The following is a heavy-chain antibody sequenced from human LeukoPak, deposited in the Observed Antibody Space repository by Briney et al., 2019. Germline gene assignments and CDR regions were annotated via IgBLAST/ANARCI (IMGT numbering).Heavy chain of an antibody. D-gene: IGHD2-15*01. CDR3: ARPVVAATTPDTFDI. V-gene: IGHV3-48*03. CDR2: ISSSASII. J-gene: IGHJ3*02. CDR1: GFTFSDYE. Sequence: GGSLRLSCAASGFTFSDYEMNWVRQAPGKGLEWVSYISSSASIIYYSDSVKGRFTISRDNAKNSLYLQMNSLRDEDTAVYYCARPVVAATTPDTFDIWGQGTMVTVSS.